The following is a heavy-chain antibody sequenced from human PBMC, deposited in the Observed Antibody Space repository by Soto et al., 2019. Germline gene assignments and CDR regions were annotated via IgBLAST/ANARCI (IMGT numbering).Heavy chain of an antibody. V-gene: IGHV3-53*01. D-gene: IGHD3-10*01. CDR3: ARDFGY. CDR2: IYSGGST. CDR1: GGSISSYY. J-gene: IGHJ4*02. Sequence: ETLSLTCTVSGGSISSYYMSWVRQAPGKGLEWVSVIYSGGSTYYADSVKGRFTISRDNSKNTLYLQMNSLRAEDTAVYYCARDFGYWGQGTLVTVSS.